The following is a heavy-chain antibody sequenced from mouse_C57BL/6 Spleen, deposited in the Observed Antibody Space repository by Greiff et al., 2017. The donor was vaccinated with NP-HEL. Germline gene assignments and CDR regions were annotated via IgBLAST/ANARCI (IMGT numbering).Heavy chain of an antibody. CDR2: IYPRSGNT. J-gene: IGHJ3*01. CDR3: AGYDYDAAWFAY. Sequence: VKVVESGAELARPGASVKLSCKASGYTFTSYGISWVKQRTGQGLEWIGEIYPRSGNTYYNEKFKGKATLTADKSSSTAYMELRSLTSEDSAVYFCAGYDYDAAWFAYWGQGTLVTVSA. D-gene: IGHD2-4*01. V-gene: IGHV1-81*01. CDR1: GYTFTSYG.